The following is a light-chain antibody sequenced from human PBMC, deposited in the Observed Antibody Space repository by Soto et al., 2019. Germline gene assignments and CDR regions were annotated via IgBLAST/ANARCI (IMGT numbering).Light chain of an antibody. Sequence: DIQMTQSPTSLSASVGDRVTITCRASQGIRNFVAWYQQKPGKAPTLLIYAASTLQSGVPSRFSGSGSGTNFTLTISSQQTEDVATYSCQKYSSVPVFGPGTKVEIK. J-gene: IGKJ3*01. CDR2: AAS. CDR3: QKYSSVPV. CDR1: QGIRNF. V-gene: IGKV1-27*01.